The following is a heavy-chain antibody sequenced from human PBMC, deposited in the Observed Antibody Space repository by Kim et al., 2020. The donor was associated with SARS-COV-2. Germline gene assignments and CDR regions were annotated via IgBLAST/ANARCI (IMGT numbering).Heavy chain of an antibody. J-gene: IGHJ6*02. CDR2: IYPGDSDT. D-gene: IGHD2-8*02. CDR3: ARHDGGPGGVRYYYYGMDV. V-gene: IGHV5-51*01. CDR1: GYSFTSYW. Sequence: GESLKISCKGSGYSFTSYWIGWVRQMPGKGLEWMGIIYPGDSDTRYSPSFQGQVTISADKSISTAYLQWSSLKASDTAMYYCARHDGGPGGVRYYYYGMDVWGQGTTVTVSS.